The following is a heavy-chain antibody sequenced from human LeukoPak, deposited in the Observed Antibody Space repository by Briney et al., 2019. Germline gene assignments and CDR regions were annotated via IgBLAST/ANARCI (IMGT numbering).Heavy chain of an antibody. CDR1: GGTFSSYG. CDR3: ARDHKPYYDILTGNNWPDP. CDR2: IVPILGVA. V-gene: IGHV1-69*04. D-gene: IGHD3-9*01. J-gene: IGHJ5*02. Sequence: SVKVSCKASGGTFSSYGINWVRQAPGQGPEWMGRIVPILGVASFAQKFQGRVTITADESTSTAYMELSSLRSEDTAVYYCARDHKPYYDILTGNNWPDPWGQGTLVTVSS.